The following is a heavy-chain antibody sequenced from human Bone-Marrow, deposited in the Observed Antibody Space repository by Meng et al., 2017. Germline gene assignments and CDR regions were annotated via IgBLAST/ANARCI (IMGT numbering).Heavy chain of an antibody. J-gene: IGHJ4*02. CDR1: GGSSSSSNW. CDR3: AIEYSSGIDY. Sequence: AQPQESGPRPVRPSGTLSLRCAVSGGSSSSSNWWSWVRQPPGKGREWIGEIYHSGSTNYNPSLKSRVTISVDKSKNQFSLKLSSVTAADTAVYYCAIEYSSGIDYWGQGTLVTVSS. V-gene: IGHV4-4*02. CDR2: IYHSGST. D-gene: IGHD6-19*01.